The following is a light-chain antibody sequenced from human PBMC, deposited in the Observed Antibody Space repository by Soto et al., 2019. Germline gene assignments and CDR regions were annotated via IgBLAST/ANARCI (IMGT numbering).Light chain of an antibody. CDR3: QSYDSSLSGWV. Sequence: QSVLTQPPSVSGAPGQRVTISCTGSSSNIGAGYDVHWYQQLPGTAPKLLIYGNSNRPSGVPDRCSGSKSGTSASLAITGLQAEEEADYYCQSYDSSLSGWVFGGGTQLTVL. CDR1: SSNIGAGYD. CDR2: GNS. J-gene: IGLJ3*02. V-gene: IGLV1-40*01.